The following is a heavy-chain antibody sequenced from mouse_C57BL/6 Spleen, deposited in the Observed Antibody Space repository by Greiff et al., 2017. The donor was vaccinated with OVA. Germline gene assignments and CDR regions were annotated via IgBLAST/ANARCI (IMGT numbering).Heavy chain of an antibody. CDR2: IYPGDGDT. V-gene: IGHV1-82*01. J-gene: IGHJ2*01. CDR3: ARSTNYDDDFDY. D-gene: IGHD2-4*01. CDR1: GYAFSSSW. Sequence: VQGVESGPELVKPGASVKISCKASGYAFSSSWMNWVKQRPGKGLEWIGRIYPGDGDTNYNGKFKGKATLTADKSSSTAYMQLSSLTSEDSAVYFCARSTNYDDDFDYWGQGTTLTVSS.